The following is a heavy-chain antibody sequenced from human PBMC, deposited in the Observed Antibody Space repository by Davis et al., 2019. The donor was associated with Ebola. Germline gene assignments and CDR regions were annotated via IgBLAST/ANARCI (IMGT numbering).Heavy chain of an antibody. D-gene: IGHD3-3*01. CDR3: ARDTIFGVVKPNYYYYYGMDV. Sequence: PGGSLRLSCAASGFTFSSYAMSWVRQAPGMGLEWVSGISGSGGSTYYADSVKGRFTISRDNSKNMLYLQMNSLRAEDTAVYYCARDTIFGVVKPNYYYYYGMDVWGQGTTVTVSS. J-gene: IGHJ6*02. V-gene: IGHV3-23*01. CDR1: GFTFSSYA. CDR2: ISGSGGST.